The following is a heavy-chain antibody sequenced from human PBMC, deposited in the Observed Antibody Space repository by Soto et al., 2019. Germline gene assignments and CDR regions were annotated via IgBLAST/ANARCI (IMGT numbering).Heavy chain of an antibody. CDR2: TDQSGGT. CDR3: AIGRGGNKY. Sequence: QVQLQQWGTGLLKSSETLSLNCAVYGGSFSPYYWSWVRQPPGKGLEWIGETDQSGGTYYNPSLKRRVTVSLDTSKTQFSLEVKSVTAADTAVYYCAIGRGGNKYWGQGTLVTVSS. CDR1: GGSFSPYY. V-gene: IGHV4-34*01. J-gene: IGHJ4*02. D-gene: IGHD3-16*01.